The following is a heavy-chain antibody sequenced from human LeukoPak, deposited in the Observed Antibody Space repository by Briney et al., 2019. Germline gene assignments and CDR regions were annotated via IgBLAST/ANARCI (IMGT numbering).Heavy chain of an antibody. CDR3: ARASPTTNNGAYGWFDA. CDR2: IYTSGST. Sequence: SETLSLTCTVSGGSISGYYWSWIRQPAGKGLEWIGRIYTSGSTNYNPSLKSRVPMSVDTSKNQFSLKLSSVTAADTAVYYCARASPTTNNGAYGWFDAWGQGTLVTVSS. J-gene: IGHJ5*02. CDR1: GGSISGYY. D-gene: IGHD1-14*01. V-gene: IGHV4-4*07.